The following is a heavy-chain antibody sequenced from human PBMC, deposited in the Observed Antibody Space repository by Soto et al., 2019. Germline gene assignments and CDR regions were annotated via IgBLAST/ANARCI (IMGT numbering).Heavy chain of an antibody. CDR1: GFTFSSYS. Sequence: GGSLRLSCAASGFTFSSYSMNWVRQAPGKGLEWVSSISSSSSYIYYADSVKGRFTISRDNAKNSLYLQMNSLRAEDTAVYYCARDYYDSSGYYYVNYFDYWGQGTLVTVSS. CDR3: ARDYYDSSGYYYVNYFDY. V-gene: IGHV3-21*01. J-gene: IGHJ4*02. CDR2: ISSSSSYI. D-gene: IGHD3-22*01.